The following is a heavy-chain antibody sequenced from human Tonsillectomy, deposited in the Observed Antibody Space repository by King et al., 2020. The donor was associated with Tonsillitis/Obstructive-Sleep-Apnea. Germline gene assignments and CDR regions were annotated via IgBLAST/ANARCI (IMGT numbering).Heavy chain of an antibody. J-gene: IGHJ3*02. CDR3: ARLRQTNFNAFDI. Sequence: QLQESGPGLVKPSETLSLTCTVSGGSISSSSYNWGWIRQPPGKGLEWIGSIYYSGSTYYNPSLKSRVTISVDTSKNQFSLKLSSVTAADTAVYYCARLRQTNFNAFDIWGQGTMVTVSS. D-gene: IGHD4/OR15-4a*01. V-gene: IGHV4-39*01. CDR1: GGSISSSSYN. CDR2: IYYSGST.